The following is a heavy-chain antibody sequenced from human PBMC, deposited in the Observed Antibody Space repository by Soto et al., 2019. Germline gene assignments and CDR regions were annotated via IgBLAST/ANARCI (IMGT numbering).Heavy chain of an antibody. D-gene: IGHD3-10*01. CDR2: ISYDANTK. Sequence: QVQLVESGGGVVQPGKSLRLSCAASAFSVSNHAMYWVRQAPGKGLEWVAVISYDANTKYYADSVKGRFTVSRDRLENTLYLQMNSLRVEDTATYYCARVRGSFGELSNWGQGTLVTISS. V-gene: IGHV3-30-3*01. CDR3: ARVRGSFGELSN. CDR1: AFSVSNHA. J-gene: IGHJ4*02.